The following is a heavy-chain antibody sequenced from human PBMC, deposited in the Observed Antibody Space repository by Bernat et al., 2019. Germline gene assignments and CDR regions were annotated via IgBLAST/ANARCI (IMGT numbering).Heavy chain of an antibody. J-gene: IGHJ5*02. CDR2: ISYDGSNK. Sequence: QVQLVESGGGVVQPGRSLRLSCAASGFTFSSYGMHWVRQAPGKGLEWVAVISYDGSNKYYADSVKGRFTISRDNSKNTLYLQMNSLKTEDTAVYYCTTPDYYCSSTSCSIDPWGQGTLVTVSS. CDR3: TTPDYYCSSTSCSIDP. CDR1: GFTFSSYG. D-gene: IGHD2-2*01. V-gene: IGHV3-30*03.